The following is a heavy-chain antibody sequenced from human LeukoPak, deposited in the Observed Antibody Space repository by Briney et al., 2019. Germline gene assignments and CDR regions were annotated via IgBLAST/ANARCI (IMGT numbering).Heavy chain of an antibody. CDR1: GFTFSSYG. CDR2: IWFDGSNK. CDR3: ARDPDDYGDYSYFDY. D-gene: IGHD4-17*01. J-gene: IGHJ4*02. V-gene: IGHV3-33*01. Sequence: GGSLRLSCAASGFTFSSYGMHWVRQAPGKGLEWVAVIWFDGSNKYYADSVKGRFTISRDNSKNTLFLQMNSLRAEDKAVYYCARDPDDYGDYSYFDYWGQGTLVTVSS.